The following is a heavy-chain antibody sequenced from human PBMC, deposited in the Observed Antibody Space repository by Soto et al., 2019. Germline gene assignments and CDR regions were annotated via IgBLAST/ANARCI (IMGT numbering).Heavy chain of an antibody. V-gene: IGHV1-18*01. CDR1: GYTFTSYD. Sequence: QVQLVQSGAEVKKPGASVKVSCKASGYTFTSYDISWVRQAPGQGLEWMGWMSTSNGNTNYAQKLQGRVTMTTDTSTRTANRELRSLRPDDTAVYFCARDRNWVDPWGQGTLVTVS. CDR3: ARDRNWVDP. CDR2: MSTSNGNT. J-gene: IGHJ5*02.